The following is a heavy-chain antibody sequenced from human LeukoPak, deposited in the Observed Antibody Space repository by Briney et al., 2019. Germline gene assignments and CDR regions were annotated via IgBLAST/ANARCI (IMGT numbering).Heavy chain of an antibody. Sequence: SETLSLTCTVSGGSISSYYWSWIRQPPGKGLEWIGYTYYSGSTNYNPSLKSRVTISVDTSKNQFSLKLSSVTAADTAMYYCARVISLGWFDPWGQGTLVTVSS. CDR3: ARVISLGWFDP. CDR1: GGSISSYY. D-gene: IGHD3-16*01. J-gene: IGHJ5*02. V-gene: IGHV4-59*01. CDR2: TYYSGST.